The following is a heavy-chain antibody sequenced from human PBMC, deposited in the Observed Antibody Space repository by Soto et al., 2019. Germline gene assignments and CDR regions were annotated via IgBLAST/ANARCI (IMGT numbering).Heavy chain of an antibody. Sequence: ASVKVSCKASGYTFTDYYMDWVRQAPGQGLEWMGWINPKTGGTKSAQKFRGRVSMTRDTSISTAYMELSRLTSDDTAIYYCARGLELAVTTGSHWFDPWGKGTPVTVYS. D-gene: IGHD4-17*01. V-gene: IGHV1-2*02. CDR3: ARGLELAVTTGSHWFDP. J-gene: IGHJ5*02. CDR1: GYTFTDYY. CDR2: INPKTGGT.